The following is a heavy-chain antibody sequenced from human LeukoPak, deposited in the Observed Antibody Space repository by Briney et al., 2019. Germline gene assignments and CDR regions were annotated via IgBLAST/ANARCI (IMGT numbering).Heavy chain of an antibody. V-gene: IGHV3-49*04. Sequence: GGSLRLSCTASGFTFGDYAMSWVRQAPGKGLEWVGFIRSKAYGGTTEYAASVKGRFTISRDDSKSVAYLQMKSLKTEDTAVYYCTRDKEAYYYDSSGYLAPGYFQHWGQGTLVTVSS. CDR2: IRSKAYGGTT. D-gene: IGHD3-22*01. CDR1: GFTFGDYA. J-gene: IGHJ1*01. CDR3: TRDKEAYYYDSSGYLAPGYFQH.